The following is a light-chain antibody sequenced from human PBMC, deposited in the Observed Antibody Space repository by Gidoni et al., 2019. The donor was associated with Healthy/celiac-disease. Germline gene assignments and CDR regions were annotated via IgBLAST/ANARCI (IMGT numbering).Light chain of an antibody. J-gene: IGLJ2*01. CDR2: VVS. V-gene: IGLV2-14*03. Sequence: QSALTQPASGSGSPVQSITISCTGTSSHVGGYNYVSWYQQHPGKAPKLMIYVVSTRPSGVSNRFSGSKSGNTASLTISGLQAEDEADYYCSSYTSSSTLVVFGGGTKLTVL. CDR3: SSYTSSSTLVV. CDR1: SSHVGGYNY.